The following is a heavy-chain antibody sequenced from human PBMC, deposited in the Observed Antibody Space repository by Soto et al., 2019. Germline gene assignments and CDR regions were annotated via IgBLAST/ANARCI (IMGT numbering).Heavy chain of an antibody. CDR3: ARHYADHGYDH. CDR1: GFTLSSVG. V-gene: IGHV3-33*01. D-gene: IGHD4-17*01. Sequence: QVQLVESGGGVVQPGRSLRLSCVACGFTLSSVGMHWVRQAPGKGLEWVAMIWSDGSKTYYGHSVNGRFTISRDTSRNTVYLQMDSLTSEDSAVYYWARHYADHGYDHWGQGTLVTVSS. CDR2: IWSDGSKT. J-gene: IGHJ5*02.